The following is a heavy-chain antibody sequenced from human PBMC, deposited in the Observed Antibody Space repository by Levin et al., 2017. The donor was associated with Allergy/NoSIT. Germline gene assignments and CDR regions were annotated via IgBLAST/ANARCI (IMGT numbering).Heavy chain of an antibody. CDR1: GYTFIGFY. D-gene: IGHD3-9*01. J-gene: IGHJ4*02. CDR2: INPNSGDA. Sequence: GESLKISCKASGYTFIGFYMHWVRQAPGQGLEWMGWINPNSGDAEYAQKFQGRVTMTRDTSISTAYIELDRLRSDDTAVYYCARSPMYYKISTGPRYYLDFWGQGTLVTVSS. V-gene: IGHV1-2*02. CDR3: ARSPMYYKISTGPRYYLDF.